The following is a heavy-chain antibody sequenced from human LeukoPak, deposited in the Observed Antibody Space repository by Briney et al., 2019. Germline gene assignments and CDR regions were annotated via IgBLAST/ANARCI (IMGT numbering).Heavy chain of an antibody. V-gene: IGHV4-4*07. CDR3: AGGYSYEVDY. CDR2: IYASGST. D-gene: IGHD5-18*01. J-gene: IGHJ4*02. Sequence: SETLSLTCTVSGGSISSYYWSWIRQPAGKGLEWIGRIYASGSTNYNPSLKGRVTMSVDTSKNQFSLKLSSVTAADTAVYYCAGGYSYEVDYWGQGTLVTVSS. CDR1: GGSISSYY.